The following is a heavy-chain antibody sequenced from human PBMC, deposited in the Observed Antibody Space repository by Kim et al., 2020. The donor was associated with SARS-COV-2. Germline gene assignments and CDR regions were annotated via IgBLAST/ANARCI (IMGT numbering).Heavy chain of an antibody. CDR1: GFTFSSYA. V-gene: IGHV3-23*01. CDR2: ISCSGGST. Sequence: GGSLRLSCAASGFTFSSYAMSWVRQAPGKGLEWVSAISCSGGSTNYADSVKGRFTISRDNSKNTLYLQMNSLRAEDTAVYYCAKDSGPWIQLGFHWGQGTLVTVSS. D-gene: IGHD5-18*01. J-gene: IGHJ4*02. CDR3: AKDSGPWIQLGFH.